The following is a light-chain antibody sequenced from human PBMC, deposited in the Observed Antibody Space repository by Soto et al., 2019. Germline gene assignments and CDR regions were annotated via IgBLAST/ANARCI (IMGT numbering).Light chain of an antibody. Sequence: EIVMTQSPATLSVSPGERATLSCRASQSVSSNFAWYQQKPGQAPRLLIYGASTRATGIPARFSGSGSGTEFTLTISSLQSEDFGVYYWQQYNNWPWTFGQGTKVEIK. J-gene: IGKJ1*01. CDR3: QQYNNWPWT. CDR1: QSVSSN. CDR2: GAS. V-gene: IGKV3-15*01.